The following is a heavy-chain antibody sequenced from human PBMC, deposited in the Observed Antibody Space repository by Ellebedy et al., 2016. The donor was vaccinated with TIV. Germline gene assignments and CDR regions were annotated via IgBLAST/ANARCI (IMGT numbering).Heavy chain of an antibody. J-gene: IGHJ6*02. CDR2: ISGSGGST. D-gene: IGHD3-9*01. Sequence: GGSLRLXXAASGFTFSSYAMSWVRQAPGKGLEWVSAISGSGGSTYYADSVKGRFTISRDNSKNTLYLQMNSLRAEDTAVYYCAKGALRYFDWLLYYYYYGMDVWGQGTTVTVSS. V-gene: IGHV3-23*01. CDR1: GFTFSSYA. CDR3: AKGALRYFDWLLYYYYYGMDV.